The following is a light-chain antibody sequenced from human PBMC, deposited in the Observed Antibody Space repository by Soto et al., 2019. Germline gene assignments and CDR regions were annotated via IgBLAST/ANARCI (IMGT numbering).Light chain of an antibody. CDR1: QDIDIY. J-gene: IGKJ5*01. CDR3: QQYDIRPIT. Sequence: IQMTQSPSSLFASVGERVSITCQATQDIDIYLNWYQQKQGKAPNVXIYDASNLDIGVPSRFSGSGSGTHFTFTISSLQTEDIGTYYCQQYDIRPITFGRGTRLEIK. V-gene: IGKV1-33*01. CDR2: DAS.